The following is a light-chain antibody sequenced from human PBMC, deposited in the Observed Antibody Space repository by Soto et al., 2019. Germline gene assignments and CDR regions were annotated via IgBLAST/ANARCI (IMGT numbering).Light chain of an antibody. J-gene: IGLJ2*01. CDR2: DVD. Sequence: QSVLTQPASVSGSPGQSITISCTGTRSDIGAYNFVSWYQQHPGEVPKLMLYDVDVRPSGVSNRFSGSKSGNTASLTISGLQAEDEADYYRTSWTTSTTMIFGGGTKVTVL. CDR1: RSDIGAYNF. V-gene: IGLV2-14*03. CDR3: TSWTTSTTMI.